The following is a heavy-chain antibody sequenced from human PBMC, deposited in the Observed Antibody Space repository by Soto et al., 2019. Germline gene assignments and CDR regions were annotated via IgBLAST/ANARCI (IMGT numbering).Heavy chain of an antibody. V-gene: IGHV3-33*01. Sequence: SGESLRLSCAASGFTFSSYAMHWVRQAPGKGLEWVAVIWYDGSNKYYADSVKGRFTISRDNSKNTLYLQMNSLRAEDTAVYYCARDYYDSSGPFDYWGKGTLVTVSS. CDR2: IWYDGSNK. CDR1: GFTFSSYA. D-gene: IGHD3-22*01. J-gene: IGHJ4*02. CDR3: ARDYYDSSGPFDY.